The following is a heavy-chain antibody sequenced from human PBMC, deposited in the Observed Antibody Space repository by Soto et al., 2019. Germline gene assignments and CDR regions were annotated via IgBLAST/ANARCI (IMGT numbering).Heavy chain of an antibody. V-gene: IGHV1-18*01. CDR2: ISIEKGDT. CDR3: ARCYCSVGSCFTCWHFDL. Sequence: QVQVVQSGAEVKKPGASVKVACKASCYSFDTFGMSWVRQAPGQGLEWMGWISIEKGDTNSAQKFQDRVTMTTDTSTSTAYMELRSLTSDDTAVYYCARCYCSVGSCFTCWHFDLWGRGTLVTVSS. J-gene: IGHJ2*01. D-gene: IGHD2-15*01. CDR1: CYSFDTFG.